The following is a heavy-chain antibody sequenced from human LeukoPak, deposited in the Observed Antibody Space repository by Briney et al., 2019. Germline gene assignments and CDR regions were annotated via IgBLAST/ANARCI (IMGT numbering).Heavy chain of an antibody. CDR1: TFIFGSYS. Sequence: PGGSLRLSCVGSTFIFGSYSMNRVRQAPGKGLEWVSYISETSSHRYYADSVKGRFTISRDNAQNSLYLQMNSLSAEDTGIYYCARDRATKARIGGMDVWGQGTTVIVSS. D-gene: IGHD5-24*01. V-gene: IGHV3-21*06. CDR2: ISETSSHR. J-gene: IGHJ6*02. CDR3: ARDRATKARIGGMDV.